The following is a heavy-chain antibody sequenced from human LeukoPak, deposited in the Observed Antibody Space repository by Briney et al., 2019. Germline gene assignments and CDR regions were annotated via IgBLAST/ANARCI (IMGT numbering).Heavy chain of an antibody. Sequence: GGSLRLSCAVSGFTFSSYDMHWVRQAPGKGLEWVAFISYDGSNKFYADSVKGRFTISRDNSKDTLYLQMNSLRAEDTAVYYCARGYYDFWSGSMDVWGQGTTVTVSS. CDR3: ARGYYDFWSGSMDV. J-gene: IGHJ6*02. CDR1: GFTFSSYD. CDR2: ISYDGSNK. D-gene: IGHD3-3*01. V-gene: IGHV3-30*03.